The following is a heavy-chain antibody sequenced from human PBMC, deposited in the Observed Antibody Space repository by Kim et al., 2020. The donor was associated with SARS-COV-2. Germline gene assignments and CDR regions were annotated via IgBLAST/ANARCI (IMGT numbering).Heavy chain of an antibody. J-gene: IGHJ6*02. CDR3: ARAPRSATGYYYGMDV. D-gene: IGHD3-3*01. V-gene: IGHV3-11*05. Sequence: SVKGRFTISRDNAKNSVYLQMNSLRAEDTAVYYCARAPRSATGYYYGMDVWGQGTTVTVSS.